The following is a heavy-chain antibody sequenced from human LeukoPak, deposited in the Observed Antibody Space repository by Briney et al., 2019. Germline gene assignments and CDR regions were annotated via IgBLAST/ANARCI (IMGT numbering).Heavy chain of an antibody. V-gene: IGHV1-18*01. CDR3: ARGGRSIRRLEGYFDY. CDR1: GYTFTSYA. J-gene: IGHJ4*02. Sequence: GASVKVSCKASGYTFTSYAFRWVRQAPGQGLEWMGWISAYNGNTNYAQNLQGRVTMTIDTSTSTAYMELRSLRSEDTAVYYCARGGRSIRRLEGYFDYWGQGTLVTVSS. CDR2: ISAYNGNT. D-gene: IGHD3-10*01.